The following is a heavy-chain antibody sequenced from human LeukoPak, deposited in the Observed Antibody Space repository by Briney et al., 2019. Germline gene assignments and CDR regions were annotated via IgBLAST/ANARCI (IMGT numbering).Heavy chain of an antibody. CDR1: GFTFSSYA. Sequence: GRSLRLSCAASGFTFSSYAMHWGRQAPGKGLEWVAVISYDGSRKDYTDSVKGRFTISRDNPKNTLYLQMNSLRAEDTAVYFCATAPLYSSSWYFRGYFDDWGQGTLVTVSS. CDR3: ATAPLYSSSWYFRGYFDD. V-gene: IGHV3-30*04. CDR2: ISYDGSRK. D-gene: IGHD6-13*01. J-gene: IGHJ4*02.